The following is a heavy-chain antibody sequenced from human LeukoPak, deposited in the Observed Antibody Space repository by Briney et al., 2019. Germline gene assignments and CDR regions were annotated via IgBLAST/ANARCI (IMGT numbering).Heavy chain of an antibody. CDR3: ARWHHFGRHFDL. J-gene: IGHJ2*01. V-gene: IGHV6-1*01. Sequence: SQTLSLTCAASGDSVSSNSVAWSWVRQSPSRGLEWLGRTYYLSKWYNEYAVFVKSRITINADTSSNQFFLQLNSVTTEDTALYFCARWHHFGRHFDLWGRGTLVTVSS. CDR1: GDSVSSNSVA. CDR2: TYYLSKWYN. D-gene: IGHD3-10*01.